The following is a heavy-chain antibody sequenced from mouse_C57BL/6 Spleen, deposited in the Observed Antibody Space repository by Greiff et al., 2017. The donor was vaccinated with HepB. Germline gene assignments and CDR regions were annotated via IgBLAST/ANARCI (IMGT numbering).Heavy chain of an antibody. CDR1: GYTFTSYW. V-gene: IGHV1-64*01. J-gene: IGHJ1*03. CDR2: IHPNSGST. D-gene: IGHD1-1*01. CDR3: LRGSSPYWYFDV. Sequence: QVQLKQPGAELVKPGASVKLSCKASGYTFTSYWMHWVKQRPGQGLEWIGMIHPNSGSTNYNEKFKSKATLTVDKSSSTAYMQLSSLTSEDSAVYYCLRGSSPYWYFDVWGTGTTVTVSS.